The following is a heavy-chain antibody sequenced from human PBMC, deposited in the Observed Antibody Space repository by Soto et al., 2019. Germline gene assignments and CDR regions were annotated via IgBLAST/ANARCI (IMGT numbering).Heavy chain of an antibody. V-gene: IGHV3-23*01. CDR2: ISDSGGST. CDR3: AKDGGWSLAVAGLFDY. Sequence: EVHLLEYGGGLVQPGGSLRLSCVVSGSTFSSDDMSWVRQAPGRGLEWVSGISDSGGSTYYADSVKGRFTISRDNAKNTLYLQMTSLRVEDTALYYCAKDGGWSLAVAGLFDYWGPGTQVTVSS. J-gene: IGHJ4*02. CDR1: GSTFSSDD. D-gene: IGHD6-19*01.